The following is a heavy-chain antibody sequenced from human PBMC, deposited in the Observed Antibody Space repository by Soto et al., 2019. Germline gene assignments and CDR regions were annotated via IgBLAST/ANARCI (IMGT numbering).Heavy chain of an antibody. V-gene: IGHV4-31*03. D-gene: IGHD2-15*01. CDR2: IYYSGST. CDR3: ARDNKVGLLPVSWFDP. Sequence: QVQLQESGPGLVKPSQTLSLTCTVSGGSISSGGYYWSWIRQHPGKGLEWIGYIYYSGSTYYNPSLKSRVTISVDTSKNQFSLKLSSVTAADTAVYYCARDNKVGLLPVSWFDPWGQGTLVTVSS. CDR1: GGSISSGGYY. J-gene: IGHJ5*02.